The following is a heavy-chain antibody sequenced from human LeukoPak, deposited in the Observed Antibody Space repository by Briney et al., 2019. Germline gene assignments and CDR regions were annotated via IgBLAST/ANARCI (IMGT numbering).Heavy chain of an antibody. CDR2: INPNFGST. Sequence: GASEKVSCKASGYTFTSYYIHWVRQAPGQGLEWMGIINPNFGSTSYAQKFQGRVTMTSDMSTSTVYMELSSLRFDDTAIYYCAREGAVATAMLSLDYWGQGALVTVSS. D-gene: IGHD5-18*01. CDR1: GYTFTSYY. CDR3: AREGAVATAMLSLDY. V-gene: IGHV1-46*01. J-gene: IGHJ4*02.